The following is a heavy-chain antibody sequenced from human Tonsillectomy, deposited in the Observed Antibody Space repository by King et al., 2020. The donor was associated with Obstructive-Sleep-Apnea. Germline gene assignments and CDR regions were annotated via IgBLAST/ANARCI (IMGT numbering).Heavy chain of an antibody. V-gene: IGHV5-51*01. CDR2: IYPGDSDT. Sequence: QLVQSGAEVKKPGESLKISCKGSGNSFTTYWIAWVRQMPGKGLEWMGIIYPGDSDTRYSPSFQGQVTISADKSISTAYLQWSSLKASDTAMYYCARHMVRGLINHDYAFDFWGQGTMVAVSS. J-gene: IGHJ3*01. D-gene: IGHD3-10*01. CDR1: GNSFTTYW. CDR3: ARHMVRGLINHDYAFDF.